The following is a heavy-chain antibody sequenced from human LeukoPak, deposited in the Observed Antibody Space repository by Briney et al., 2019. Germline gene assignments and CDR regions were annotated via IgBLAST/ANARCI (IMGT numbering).Heavy chain of an antibody. Sequence: PSETLSLTCAVSGGSISSGGYSWSWIRQPPGKGLEWIGYIYHSGSTYYNPSLKSRVTISVDRSKNQFSPKLSSVTAADTAVYYCAREGLRGGGNNWFDPWGQGTLVTVSS. D-gene: IGHD3-10*01. J-gene: IGHJ5*02. CDR3: AREGLRGGGNNWFDP. V-gene: IGHV4-30-2*01. CDR2: IYHSGST. CDR1: GGSISSGGYS.